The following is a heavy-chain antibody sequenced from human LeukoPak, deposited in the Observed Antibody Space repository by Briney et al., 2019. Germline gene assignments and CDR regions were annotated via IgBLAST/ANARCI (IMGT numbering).Heavy chain of an antibody. CDR1: GFSFSSHA. D-gene: IGHD5-12*01. V-gene: IGHV3-21*01. CDR2: ITSTRSDI. Sequence: GGSLRLSCEASGFSFSSHAMHWVRQAPGKGLEWVSSITSTRSDIYYADSVMGRFTISRDNARNSLFLQMNSLRAEDTAVYYCARVLVATTLASENWLDPWGQGTLVTVSS. J-gene: IGHJ5*02. CDR3: ARVLVATTLASENWLDP.